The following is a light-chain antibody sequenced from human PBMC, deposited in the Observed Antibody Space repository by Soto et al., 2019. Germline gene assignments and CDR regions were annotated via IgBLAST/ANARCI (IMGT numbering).Light chain of an antibody. CDR1: HGVSISY. Sequence: EIVLTQSPGSLSLPPGERASLSCRASHGVSISYLACYQQKTARAPRLLIYGASSRATGIPDRFSGSGSGTAFTLTISRLEPEDFAVYYCQQHGSSSITFGQGTRLEIK. J-gene: IGKJ5*01. V-gene: IGKV3-20*01. CDR2: GAS. CDR3: QQHGSSSIT.